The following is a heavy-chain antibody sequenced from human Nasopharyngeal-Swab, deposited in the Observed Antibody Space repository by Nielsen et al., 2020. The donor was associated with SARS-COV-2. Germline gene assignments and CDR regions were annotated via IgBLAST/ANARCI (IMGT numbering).Heavy chain of an antibody. CDR3: ARISGWYWLDP. D-gene: IGHD6-19*01. J-gene: IGHJ5*02. Sequence: SETLSLTCTVPGGSISGYSWIWVRQPPGKGLEWIGQIIHSGSTNYNPSLKSRVTISADTSKNQLSLKVKSVTAADTAVYYCARISGWYWLDPWGQGTLVTVSS. CDR2: IIHSGST. CDR1: GGSISGYS. V-gene: IGHV4-34*12.